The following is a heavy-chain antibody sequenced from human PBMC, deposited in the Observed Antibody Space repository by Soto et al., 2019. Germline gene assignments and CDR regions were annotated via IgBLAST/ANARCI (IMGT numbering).Heavy chain of an antibody. CDR1: DGSISSGGYY. J-gene: IGHJ6*02. CDR3: ARDRVDLYYYYYGMDV. Sequence: SETLSLTCSVSDGSISSGGYYRSWIRQHAGKGLEWIGYIYYSGSTYYNPSLKSRVTISVDTSKNQFSLKLSSATAADTAVYYCARDRVDLYYYYYGMDVWGQGTTVTVSS. V-gene: IGHV4-31*03. CDR2: IYYSGST.